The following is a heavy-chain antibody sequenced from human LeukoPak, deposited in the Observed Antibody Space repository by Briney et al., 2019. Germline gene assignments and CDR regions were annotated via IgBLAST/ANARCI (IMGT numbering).Heavy chain of an antibody. CDR2: IHTSGTM. J-gene: IGHJ4*02. V-gene: IGHV4-61*09. CDR1: GGSVSTGSYY. D-gene: IGHD6-13*01. CDR3: TRFVYGAAADETGGH. Sequence: PSETLSLTCTVSGGSVSTGSYYWSWIRQPAGRGLEWIGHIHTSGTMNYNASLKSRVRISVETSKNQFSLRLSSVTAADTAVYYCTRFVYGAAADETGGHWGQGTLVTVSS.